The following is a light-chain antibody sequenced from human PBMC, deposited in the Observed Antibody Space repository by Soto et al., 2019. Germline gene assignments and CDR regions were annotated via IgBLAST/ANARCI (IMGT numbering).Light chain of an antibody. CDR3: QQYNNWPRT. CDR1: QSVSSN. CDR2: GAS. J-gene: IGKJ1*01. V-gene: IGKV3-15*01. Sequence: EIVMTQSPATLSVSQGVRATLSCRASQSVSSNLAWYQQKPGQAPRLLISGASTGATGIPARFSGSGSGTEFTLTISSLQSEDFAVYYCQQYNNWPRTFGQGTKV.